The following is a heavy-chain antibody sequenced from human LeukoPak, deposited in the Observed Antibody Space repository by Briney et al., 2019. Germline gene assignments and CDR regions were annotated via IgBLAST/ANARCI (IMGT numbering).Heavy chain of an antibody. J-gene: IGHJ4*02. CDR1: GFTFSSYG. D-gene: IGHD3-9*01. V-gene: IGHV3-30*18. CDR3: AKNQDWPGGGLDY. Sequence: HPGGSLRLSCAASGFTFSSYGMHWVRQAPGKGLEWVAVISYDGSNKYYADSVKGRFTISRDNSKNTLYLQMNSLRAEDTAVYYCAKNQDWPGGGLDYWGQGTLVTVSS. CDR2: ISYDGSNK.